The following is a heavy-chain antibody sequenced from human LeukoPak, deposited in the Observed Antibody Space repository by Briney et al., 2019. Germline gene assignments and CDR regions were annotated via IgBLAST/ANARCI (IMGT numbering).Heavy chain of an antibody. D-gene: IGHD3-9*01. Sequence: GGSLRLSCTASGFTFSGHWIHWVRQAPGMGLVWVSRINEHGTDSMYAESVKGRFTISRDNAKNTLYLQMNSLRAEDTAVYYCAREILTASDAFDIWGQGTMVTVSS. CDR3: AREILTASDAFDI. V-gene: IGHV3-74*03. CDR2: INEHGTDS. J-gene: IGHJ3*02. CDR1: GFTFSGHW.